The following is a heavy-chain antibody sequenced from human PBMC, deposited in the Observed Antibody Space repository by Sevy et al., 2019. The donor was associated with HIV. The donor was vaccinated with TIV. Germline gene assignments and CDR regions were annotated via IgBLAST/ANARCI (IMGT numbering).Heavy chain of an antibody. CDR2: MFYTGST. Sequence: SETLSLTCTVSGGSVSSDAYNWSWIRQPPGKGLEYIAYMFYTGSTNYNPSLMSRVTISVDTSKNQFSLKLTSVTAADTAVYYCSRVGGLTDYGMDVWGQGTTVTVSS. CDR1: GGSVSSDAYN. D-gene: IGHD1-26*01. J-gene: IGHJ6*02. V-gene: IGHV4-61*08. CDR3: SRVGGLTDYGMDV.